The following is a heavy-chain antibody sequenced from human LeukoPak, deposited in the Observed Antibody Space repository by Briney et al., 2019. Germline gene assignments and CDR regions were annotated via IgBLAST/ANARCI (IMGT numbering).Heavy chain of an antibody. CDR1: GFTVSSNY. CDR3: ARDLLVDTTTKSGGRVDSYCYGMDV. CDR2: IYSGGST. J-gene: IGHJ6*02. V-gene: IGHV3-53*04. D-gene: IGHD5-18*01. Sequence: GGSLRLSCAASGFTVSSNYMSWVRQAPGKGLEWVSVIYSGGSTYYADSVKGRFTISRHNSKNTLYLQMNSLRAEDTAVYYCARDLLVDTTTKSGGRVDSYCYGMDVGGQGTTVTVS.